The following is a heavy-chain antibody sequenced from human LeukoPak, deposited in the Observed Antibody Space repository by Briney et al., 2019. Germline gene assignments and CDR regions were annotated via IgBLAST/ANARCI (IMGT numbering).Heavy chain of an antibody. CDR2: IDGDGSGT. Sequence: GGSLRLSCEASGFTFSNYWMHWVRQAPGKGLVWVSRIDGDGSGTSYADSVRGRFTISRDNAKNTLYLQMNSLRAEDTAVYYCATVFDYWGQGTLVTVSS. J-gene: IGHJ4*02. CDR3: ATVFDY. V-gene: IGHV3-74*01. CDR1: GFTFSNYW.